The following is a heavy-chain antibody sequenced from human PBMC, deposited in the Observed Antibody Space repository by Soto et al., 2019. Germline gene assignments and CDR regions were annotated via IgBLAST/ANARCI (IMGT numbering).Heavy chain of an antibody. Sequence: QVQLVESGGGVVQPGRSLRLSCAASGFTFSSYGMHWVRQAPGKGLEWVAVISYDGSNKYYADSVKGRFTISRDNSKNTLYLKMNSLRAEDTAVYSCAPWFGAFDYWGQGTLVTVSS. V-gene: IGHV3-30*03. CDR2: ISYDGSNK. CDR3: APWFGAFDY. CDR1: GFTFSSYG. J-gene: IGHJ4*02. D-gene: IGHD3-10*01.